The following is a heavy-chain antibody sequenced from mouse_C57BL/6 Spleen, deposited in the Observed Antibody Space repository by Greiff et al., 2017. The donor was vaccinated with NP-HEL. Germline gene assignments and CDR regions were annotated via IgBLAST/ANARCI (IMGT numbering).Heavy chain of an antibody. CDR1: GFTFSDYY. J-gene: IGHJ3*01. Sequence: EVMLVESGGGLVQPGGSLKLSCAASGFTFSDYYMYWVRQTPEKRLVWVAYISNGGGSTYYPDTVKGRFTISRDNAKNTLYLQMSRLKSEDTAMYYCASVYYGYDGFAYWGQGTLVTVSA. CDR3: ASVYYGYDGFAY. CDR2: ISNGGGST. D-gene: IGHD2-2*01. V-gene: IGHV5-12*01.